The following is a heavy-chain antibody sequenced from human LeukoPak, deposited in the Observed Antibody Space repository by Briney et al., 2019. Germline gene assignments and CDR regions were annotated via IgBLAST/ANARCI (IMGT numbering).Heavy chain of an antibody. CDR2: ISGSGGNI. CDR1: GFTFSSYG. V-gene: IGHV3-23*01. CDR3: AKDRSSLAREYFDY. J-gene: IGHJ4*02. D-gene: IGHD6-6*01. Sequence: GGSLRLSCAASGFTFSSYGMSWVRQAPGKGLGWVSGISGSGGNIHYADSVKGRFTISRDNSRNTLYVQMNSLRAEDTAVYYCAKDRSSLAREYFDYWGQGSLVTVSS.